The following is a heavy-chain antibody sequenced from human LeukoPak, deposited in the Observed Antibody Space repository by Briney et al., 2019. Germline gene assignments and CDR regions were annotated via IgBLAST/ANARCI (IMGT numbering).Heavy chain of an antibody. J-gene: IGHJ3*02. Sequence: GGSLRLSCAASGFTFSSYGMHWVRQAPGKGLEWVAVIWYDGSNKYYADSVKGRFTISRDNSKNTLYLQMNSLRADDTAVYYCAKGGGSSWYEGAFDIWGQGTMVTVSS. CDR1: GFTFSSYG. CDR3: AKGGGSSWYEGAFDI. CDR2: IWYDGSNK. D-gene: IGHD6-13*01. V-gene: IGHV3-30*02.